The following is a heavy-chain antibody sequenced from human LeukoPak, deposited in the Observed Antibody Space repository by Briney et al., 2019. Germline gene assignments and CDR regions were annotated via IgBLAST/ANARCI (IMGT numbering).Heavy chain of an antibody. CDR2: ISYDGSNK. J-gene: IGHJ4*02. CDR3: ARVHRRPNYYDSSGYYYLTDYFDY. CDR1: GFTFISFG. V-gene: IGHV3-30*03. D-gene: IGHD3-22*01. Sequence: GRSLRLSCAASGFTFISFGMHWVRQAPGKGLEWVALISYDGSNKYYADSVKGRFTISRDNSKNTLYLQMNSLRAEDTAVYYCARVHRRPNYYDSSGYYYLTDYFDYWGQGTLVTVSS.